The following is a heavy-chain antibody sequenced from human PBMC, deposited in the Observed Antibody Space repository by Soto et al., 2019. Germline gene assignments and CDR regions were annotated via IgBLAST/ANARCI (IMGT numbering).Heavy chain of an antibody. CDR1: GGTFSSYA. Sequence: QVPLVQSGAEVKKPGSSVKVSCKASGGTFSSYAISWVRQAPGQGLEWMGGIIPIFGTANYAQKFQGRVTITADESTSTAYMELSSLRSEDTAVYYCARDGGNCISTSCYPWFDPWGQGTLVTVSS. CDR3: ARDGGNCISTSCYPWFDP. D-gene: IGHD2-2*01. J-gene: IGHJ5*02. CDR2: IIPIFGTA. V-gene: IGHV1-69*12.